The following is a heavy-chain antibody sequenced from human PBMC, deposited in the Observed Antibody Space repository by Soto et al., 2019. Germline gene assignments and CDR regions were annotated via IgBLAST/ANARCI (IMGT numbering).Heavy chain of an antibody. V-gene: IGHV3-23*01. Sequence: GGSMIVSCAAAGCPIISYSMSLVRTNTGKGLEWVSAIRGSGGSTYYADSVKGRFTISRDNSKNTLYLQMNRLRAEDTAVYYCAKTIVVVPAAISRYYYYGMDVWGQGTTVTVSS. CDR1: GCPIISYS. CDR3: AKTIVVVPAAISRYYYYGMDV. D-gene: IGHD2-2*02. CDR2: IRGSGGST. J-gene: IGHJ6*02.